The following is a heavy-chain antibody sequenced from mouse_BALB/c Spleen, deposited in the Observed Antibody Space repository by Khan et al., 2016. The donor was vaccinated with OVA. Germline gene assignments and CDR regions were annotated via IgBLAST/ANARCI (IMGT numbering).Heavy chain of an antibody. CDR3: ARDGSRYNYAMDY. CDR2: INYSGSA. V-gene: IGHV3-2*02. Sequence: QLVQSGPGLVKPSQSLSLTCTVTGYSITSDYAWNWIRQFPGNKLEWMGYINYSGSANYNPALKSRISITRDTSKNQFFLQLNSVTTADSATDYCARDGSRYNYAMDYWGQGTTVTVSS. CDR1: GYSITSDYA. D-gene: IGHD2-3*01. J-gene: IGHJ4*01.